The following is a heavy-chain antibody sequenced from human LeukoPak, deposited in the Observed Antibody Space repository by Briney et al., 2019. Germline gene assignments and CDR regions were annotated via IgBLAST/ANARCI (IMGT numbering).Heavy chain of an antibody. CDR2: IYPGDSDT. CDR1: GYSFTSYW. J-gene: IGHJ4*02. Sequence: GESLKISCKGSGYSFTSYWIGWVLRMPGKGLEWMGIIYPGDSDTRYSPSFQGQVTISADKSISTAYLQWSSLKASDTAMYYCARRPPTGDPYFDYWGQGTLVTVSS. CDR3: ARRPPTGDPYFDY. D-gene: IGHD7-27*01. V-gene: IGHV5-51*01.